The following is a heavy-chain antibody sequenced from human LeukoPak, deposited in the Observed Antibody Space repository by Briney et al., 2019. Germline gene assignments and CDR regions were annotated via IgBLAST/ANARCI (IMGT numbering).Heavy chain of an antibody. V-gene: IGHV3-74*01. CDR1: GFTFSSYW. J-gene: IGHJ4*02. CDR2: IKTDGTTT. Sequence: GGSLRLSCAASGFTFSSYWMHWVRQPPGKGPVWVSRIKTDGTTTTYADSVKGRFTISRDNAKNTLYLQMNSLTAEDTALYYCAREGSGWYYFDYWGQGALVTVSS. D-gene: IGHD6-19*01. CDR3: AREGSGWYYFDY.